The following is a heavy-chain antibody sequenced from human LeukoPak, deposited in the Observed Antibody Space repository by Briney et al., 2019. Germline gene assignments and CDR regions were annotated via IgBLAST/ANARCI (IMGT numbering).Heavy chain of an antibody. D-gene: IGHD3-9*01. CDR2: ISGSGGST. Sequence: GSMRLSCAASRFTVSSYAMRWVRQAPGKGLEWVSAISGSGGSTYYADSVKGRFTISRDNSKNTLYLQMNSLSAEDTAVYYCAKDPYDILTPNWFDPWGQGTLVTVSS. CDR3: AKDPYDILTPNWFDP. CDR1: RFTVSSYA. J-gene: IGHJ5*02. V-gene: IGHV3-23*01.